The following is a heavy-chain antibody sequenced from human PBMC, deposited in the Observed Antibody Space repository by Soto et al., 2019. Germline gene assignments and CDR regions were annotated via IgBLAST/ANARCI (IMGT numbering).Heavy chain of an antibody. D-gene: IGHD3-3*01. CDR2: IDYSGST. CDR3: ARQGLRFLEWLPPQGGWFDP. CDR1: GGSISSSSYY. Sequence: SETLSLTCTVSGGSISSSSYYWGWIRQPPGKGLEWIGSIDYSGSTYYNPSLKSRVTISVDTSKNQFSLKLSSVTAADTAVYYCARQGLRFLEWLPPQGGWFDPWGQGTLVTVSS. J-gene: IGHJ5*02. V-gene: IGHV4-39*01.